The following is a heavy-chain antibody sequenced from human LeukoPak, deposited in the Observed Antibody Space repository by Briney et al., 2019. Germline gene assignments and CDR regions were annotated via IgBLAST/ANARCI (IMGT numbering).Heavy chain of an antibody. V-gene: IGHV3-30*18. CDR3: AKDAASSWYLHY. J-gene: IGHJ4*02. D-gene: IGHD6-13*01. CDR2: ISYDGSNK. CDR1: GFTFGSYG. Sequence: GGSLRLSCAASGFTFGSYGMDWVRQAPGQELEWVAVISYDGSNKYYADSVKGRFTISRDNSKNTLYLQMNSLRAEDTAVYYCAKDAASSWYLHYWGQGTLVTVSS.